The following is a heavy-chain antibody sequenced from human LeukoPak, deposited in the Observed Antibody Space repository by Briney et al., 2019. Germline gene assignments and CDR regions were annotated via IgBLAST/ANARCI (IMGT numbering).Heavy chain of an antibody. CDR2: FDPEDGET. V-gene: IGHV1-24*01. J-gene: IGHJ3*02. Sequence: ASVKVSCEVSGYTLTELSMHWVRQAPGKGLEWMGGFDPEDGETIYAQKFQGRVTMTEDTSTDTAYMELSSLRSEDTAVYYCATDLSIVVVPAAPRDAFDIWGQGTMVTVSS. D-gene: IGHD2-2*01. CDR3: ATDLSIVVVPAAPRDAFDI. CDR1: GYTLTELS.